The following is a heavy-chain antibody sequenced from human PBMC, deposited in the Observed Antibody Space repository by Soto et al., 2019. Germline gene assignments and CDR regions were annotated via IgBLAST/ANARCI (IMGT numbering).Heavy chain of an antibody. J-gene: IGHJ4*02. Sequence: QAQLVESGGGVVQPGTSLRLSCAASGFIFSSYAMHWVRQAPGKGLEWVAVISYDGSNKYYADSVKGRFTISRDNSKDTLDLQMISLRPEDTALYYCARGHYGSGGRGDYWGQGTLVTVSS. CDR3: ARGHYGSGGRGDY. CDR2: ISYDGSNK. V-gene: IGHV3-30-3*01. D-gene: IGHD3-10*01. CDR1: GFIFSSYA.